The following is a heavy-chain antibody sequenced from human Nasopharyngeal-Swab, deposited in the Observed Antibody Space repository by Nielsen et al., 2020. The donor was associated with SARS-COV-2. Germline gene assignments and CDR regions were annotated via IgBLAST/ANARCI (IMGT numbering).Heavy chain of an antibody. V-gene: IGHV3-23*01. J-gene: IGHJ6*02. CDR1: GFTFSSYA. Sequence: GESLKISCAASGFTFSSYAMSWVRQAPGKGLEWASAISGSGGSTYYADSVKGRFTISRDNSKNTLYLQMNSLRAEDTAVYYCANEPADYYYGMDVWGQGTTVTVSS. D-gene: IGHD6-13*01. CDR2: ISGSGGST. CDR3: ANEPADYYYGMDV.